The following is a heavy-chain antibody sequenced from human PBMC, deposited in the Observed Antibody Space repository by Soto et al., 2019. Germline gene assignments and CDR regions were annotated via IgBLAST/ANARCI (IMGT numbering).Heavy chain of an antibody. CDR1: GGSISSGGYY. Sequence: QVQLQESGPGLVKPSQTLSLTCTVSGGSISSGGYYWNWIRQRPGRGLDLIGYIYYSVTTSYNPSLKSRVTIAVDTSKNQFSRKPSSVTAEDTAVYYCARRTVTTFDPRMDVWGQGTTVTVSS. CDR2: IYYSVTT. J-gene: IGHJ6*02. D-gene: IGHD4-4*01. V-gene: IGHV4-31*03. CDR3: ARRTVTTFDPRMDV.